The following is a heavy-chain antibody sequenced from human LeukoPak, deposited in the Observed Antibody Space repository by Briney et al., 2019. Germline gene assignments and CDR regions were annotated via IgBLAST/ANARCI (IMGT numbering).Heavy chain of an antibody. D-gene: IGHD6-13*01. V-gene: IGHV4-34*01. CDR3: AREDVGSSSWWVHDAFDI. CDR2: INHSGST. J-gene: IGHJ3*02. Sequence: SETLSLTCAVYGGSFSGYYWSWIRQPPGKGLEWIGEINHSGSTNYNPSLKSRVTISVDTSKNQFSLKLSSVTAADTAVYYCAREDVGSSSWWVHDAFDIWGQGTMVTVSS. CDR1: GGSFSGYY.